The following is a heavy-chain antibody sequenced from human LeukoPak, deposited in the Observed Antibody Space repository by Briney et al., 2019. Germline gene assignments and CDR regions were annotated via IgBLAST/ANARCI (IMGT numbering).Heavy chain of an antibody. CDR2: IYYSGST. Sequence: PSETLSLTCTVSGGSISSYYWSWIRRPPGKGLEWIGYIYYSGSTNYNPSLKSRVTISVDTSKNQFSLKLNSVTAADTAVYYCARVVEQWFALDIWGQGTMVTVSS. D-gene: IGHD6-19*01. CDR3: ARVVEQWFALDI. V-gene: IGHV4-59*01. J-gene: IGHJ3*02. CDR1: GGSISSYY.